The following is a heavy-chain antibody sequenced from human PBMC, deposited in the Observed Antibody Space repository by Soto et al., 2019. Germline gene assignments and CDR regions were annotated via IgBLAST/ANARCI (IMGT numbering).Heavy chain of an antibody. CDR3: ARGSPGYGGNSVSEYFQH. CDR2: ISAYNGNT. J-gene: IGHJ1*01. CDR1: GYIFTSYG. V-gene: IGHV1-18*01. Sequence: QVQLVQSGAEVKKPGASVKVSCKASGYIFTSYGISWVRQAPGQGLEWMGWISAYNGNTNYAQKLQGRVTMTTDTSTSTAYMELRSLRSDDTAVYYCARGSPGYGGNSVSEYFQHWGQGTLVTVSS. D-gene: IGHD2-21*02.